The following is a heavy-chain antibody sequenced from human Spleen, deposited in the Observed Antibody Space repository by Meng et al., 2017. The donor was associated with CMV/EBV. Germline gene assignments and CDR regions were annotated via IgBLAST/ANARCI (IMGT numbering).Heavy chain of an antibody. CDR2: ISYDGSNK. CDR3: AKEGVGGFDY. J-gene: IGHJ4*02. Sequence: GESLKISCAASGFTFSSYAMHWVRQAPGKGLEWVAVISYDGSNKYYADSVKGRFTISRDNAKNSLYLQMNTLKTEDTALYYCAKEGVGGFDYWGQGTLVTVS. D-gene: IGHD3-16*01. V-gene: IGHV3-30-3*01. CDR1: GFTFSSYA.